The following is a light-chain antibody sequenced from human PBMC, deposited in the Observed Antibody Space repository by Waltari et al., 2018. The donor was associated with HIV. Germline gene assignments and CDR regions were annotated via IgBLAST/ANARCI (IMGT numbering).Light chain of an antibody. CDR2: EVS. Sequence: QSALTQPPSASGSPGQSVTISCTGTGSDVGAYNSVSWYQQHPGQAPKVLIYEVSKRPSGGPDRFSGSKSDNTASLTVSGLQADDEADYYCSSYAGTNNWVFGGGTKLTVL. CDR3: SSYAGTNNWV. CDR1: GSDVGAYNS. J-gene: IGLJ3*02. V-gene: IGLV2-8*01.